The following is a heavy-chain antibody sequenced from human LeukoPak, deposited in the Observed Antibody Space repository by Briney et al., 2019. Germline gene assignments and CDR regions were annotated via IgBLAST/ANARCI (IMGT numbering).Heavy chain of an antibody. CDR2: ISYDGSNK. V-gene: IGHV3-30-3*01. CDR3: ARPRSGKAQYGMDV. J-gene: IGHJ6*02. D-gene: IGHD6-19*01. Sequence: GGSLRLSCAASGFTFSSYAMHWVRQAPGKGLEWVAVISYDGSNKYYADSVKGRFTISRDNSKNTLYLQMNSLRAEDTAVYYCARPRSGKAQYGMDVWGQGTTVTVSS. CDR1: GFTFSSYA.